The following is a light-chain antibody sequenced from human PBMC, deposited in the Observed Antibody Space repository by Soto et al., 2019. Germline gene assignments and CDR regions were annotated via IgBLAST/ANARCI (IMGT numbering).Light chain of an antibody. J-gene: IGKJ4*01. CDR1: QDITNR. CDR2: FVS. V-gene: IGKV1-12*01. CDR3: QQGYMFAFT. Sequence: DIQMTQTPSSVSASVGDRVTLYCRASQDITNRLAWYHQRQGEAPRLLLYFVSTLQSGVPSRFTGSGSGIDFTLTIGKLQPEDVGSYYWQQGYMFAFTFGGGTKVDIK.